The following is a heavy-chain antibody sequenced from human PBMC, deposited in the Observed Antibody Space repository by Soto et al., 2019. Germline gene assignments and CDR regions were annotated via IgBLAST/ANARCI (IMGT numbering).Heavy chain of an antibody. CDR3: ARITGSHLDY. V-gene: IGHV4-39*01. CDR2: IDYSGTA. CDR1: SGSISVTNVF. Sequence: SETLSLTCTVSSGSISVTNVFWGWVRQPPGKGLEWIGNIDYSGTAYFSPSLATRVTFHVDTSKNQFSLTLHSVTAADTAVYYCARITGSHLDYRGQGILVTVSS. J-gene: IGHJ4*02. D-gene: IGHD1-20*01.